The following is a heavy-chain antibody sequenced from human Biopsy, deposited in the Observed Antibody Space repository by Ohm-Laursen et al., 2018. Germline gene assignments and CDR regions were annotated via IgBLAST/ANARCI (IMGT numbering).Heavy chain of an antibody. CDR1: SYTFTDYN. Sequence: SVKVSCKSSSYTFTDYNIHWMRQAPGQGLEWLGYINCKTGATNYAQKFQGTVTITRDTSISTAYLALGSLRSADTAIYYCARDPLNGHKHFDYWGQGSLVTVSS. CDR3: ARDPLNGHKHFDY. V-gene: IGHV1-2*02. J-gene: IGHJ4*02. CDR2: INCKTGAT. D-gene: IGHD2-8*01.